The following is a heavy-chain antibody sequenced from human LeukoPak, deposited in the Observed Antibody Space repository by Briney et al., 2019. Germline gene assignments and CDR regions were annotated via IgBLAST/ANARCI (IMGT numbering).Heavy chain of an antibody. D-gene: IGHD2-15*01. CDR3: AREIWAYCSGGSCYSPYFDY. Sequence: GGSLRLSCAASGFTVSSNYMSWVRQAPGKGLEWVSVIYSGGSTHYADSVKGRFTISRDNSKNTLYLQMNSLRAEDTAVYYCAREIWAYCSGGSCYSPYFDYWGQGTLVTVSS. CDR1: GFTVSSNY. CDR2: IYSGGST. V-gene: IGHV3-66*01. J-gene: IGHJ4*02.